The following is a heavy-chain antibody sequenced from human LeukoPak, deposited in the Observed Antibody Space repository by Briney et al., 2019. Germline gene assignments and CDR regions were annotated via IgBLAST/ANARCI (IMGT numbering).Heavy chain of an antibody. CDR3: ARTGSYDFWSGYYFDWFDP. CDR2: ISSSSSYI. Sequence: PGGSLRLSCAASGFTFSSYSMNWVRQAPGKGLEWVSSISSSSSYIYYADSVKGRFTISRDNAKNSLYLQMNSLRAEDTAMYYCARTGSYDFWSGYYFDWFDPWGQGTLVTVSS. V-gene: IGHV3-21*01. D-gene: IGHD3-3*01. J-gene: IGHJ5*02. CDR1: GFTFSSYS.